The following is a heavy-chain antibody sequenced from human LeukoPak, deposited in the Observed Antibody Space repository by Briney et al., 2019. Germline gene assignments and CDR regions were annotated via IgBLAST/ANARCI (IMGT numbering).Heavy chain of an antibody. CDR3: ARQHKYGGNALDP. D-gene: IGHD4-23*01. CDR1: GGSISSGSYY. CDR2: IYTSGST. V-gene: IGHV4-61*02. Sequence: PSQTLSLTCTVSGGSISSGSYYWSWIRQPAGKGLEWIGRIYTSGSTNYNPSLKSRVTISVGTSKNQFSLKLSSVTAADTAVYYCARQHKYGGNALDPWGQGTLVTVSS. J-gene: IGHJ5*02.